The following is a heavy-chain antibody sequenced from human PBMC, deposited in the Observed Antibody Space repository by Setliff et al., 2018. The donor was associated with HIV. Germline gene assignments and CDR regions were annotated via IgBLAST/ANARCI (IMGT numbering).Heavy chain of an antibody. CDR3: ARAGSAAASPLDY. Sequence: SEILSLTCTVSGYSISSGYYWGWIRQPPGKGLEWIGSIYHSGSTYYNPSLKSRVTISIDTSKNQFSLKLTSVTAADTAVYYCARAGSAAASPLDYWGQGTLVTVSS. V-gene: IGHV4-38-2*02. CDR1: GYSISSGYY. D-gene: IGHD6-6*01. CDR2: IYHSGST. J-gene: IGHJ4*02.